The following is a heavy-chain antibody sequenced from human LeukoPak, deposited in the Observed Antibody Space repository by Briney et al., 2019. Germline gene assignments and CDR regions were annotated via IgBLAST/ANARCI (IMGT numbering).Heavy chain of an antibody. CDR3: ARGDDFSGDH. CDR2: IHPEGNEK. J-gene: IGHJ4*02. CDR1: GFMFSNFW. V-gene: IGHV3-7*04. D-gene: IGHD1-1*01. Sequence: PGGSLRLSCAVSGFMFSNFWMSWVRQAPGRGLEWVANIHPEGNEKYHVESVEGRFTISRDNTKNLLFLQMNGLRVEDTAVYYCARGDDFSGDHWGQGTLVTVSS.